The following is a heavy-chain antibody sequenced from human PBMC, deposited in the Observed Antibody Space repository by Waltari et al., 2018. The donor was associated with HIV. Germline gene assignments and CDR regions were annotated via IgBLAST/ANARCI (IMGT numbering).Heavy chain of an antibody. CDR1: GGSISSYY. J-gene: IGHJ5*02. CDR3: ARVWEIVGANWFDP. Sequence: QVQLQESGPGLVKPSETLSLTCTVSGGSISSYYWSWIRQPAGKGLEWIGRIYTSGSTNYNPSLKSRVTMSVDTSKNQFSLKLSSVAAADTAVYYCARVWEIVGANWFDPWGQGTLVTVSS. V-gene: IGHV4-4*07. D-gene: IGHD1-26*01. CDR2: IYTSGST.